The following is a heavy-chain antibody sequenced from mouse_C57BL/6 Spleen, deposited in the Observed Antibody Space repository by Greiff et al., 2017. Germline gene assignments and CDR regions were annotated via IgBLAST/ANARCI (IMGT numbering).Heavy chain of an antibody. Sequence: VQLQQSGPELVKPGASVKISCKASGYTFTDYYMNWVKQSHGKSLEWIGDINPNNGGTSYNQKFKGKATLTVDKSSSTAYMELRSLTSEDSAVYYCARWILRYLYYFDYWGQGTTLTVSS. CDR3: ARWILRYLYYFDY. CDR2: INPNNGGT. V-gene: IGHV1-26*01. CDR1: GYTFTDYY. D-gene: IGHD1-1*01. J-gene: IGHJ2*01.